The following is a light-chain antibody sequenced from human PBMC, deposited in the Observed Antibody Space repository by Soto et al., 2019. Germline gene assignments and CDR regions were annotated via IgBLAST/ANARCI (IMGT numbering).Light chain of an antibody. V-gene: IGLV2-14*03. CDR3: SSYTRDKTVL. J-gene: IGLJ2*01. CDR2: DVT. CDR1: STDVGGYNY. Sequence: QSALTQPASVSGSPGQSITISCTGSSTDVGGYNYASWHQQHPGKAPKLMIFDVTKRPSGVSNRFSGSKSGDTASLTISGLQAEDEADYYCSSYTRDKTVLFGGGTKVTV.